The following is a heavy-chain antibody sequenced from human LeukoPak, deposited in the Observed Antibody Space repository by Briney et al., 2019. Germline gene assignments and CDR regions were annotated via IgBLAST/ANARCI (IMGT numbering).Heavy chain of an antibody. V-gene: IGHV3-74*01. CDR1: GFTFSSYW. J-gene: IGHJ4*02. CDR3: ARGYGTV. D-gene: IGHD5-18*01. Sequence: GGSLRLSCAASGFTFSSYWMHWVRQAPGKGLVWVSRISPDGRSAIYADSVNGRFPISRDNAKNTLYLQMNSLRDEDTAVYYCARGYGTVWGQGTLVAVSS. CDR2: ISPDGRSA.